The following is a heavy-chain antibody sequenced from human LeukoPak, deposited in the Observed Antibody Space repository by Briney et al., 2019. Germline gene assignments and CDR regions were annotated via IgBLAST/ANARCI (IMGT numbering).Heavy chain of an antibody. D-gene: IGHD5-18*01. CDR3: ARSPRAMAIFDY. Sequence: SVKVSCKASGGTFSSYAISWVRQAPGQGLEWMGGIIPIFGTANYAQKFQGRVTITAGESTSTAYMELSSLRSEDTAVYYCARSPRAMAIFDYWGQGTLVTVSS. CDR1: GGTFSSYA. V-gene: IGHV1-69*13. J-gene: IGHJ4*02. CDR2: IIPIFGTA.